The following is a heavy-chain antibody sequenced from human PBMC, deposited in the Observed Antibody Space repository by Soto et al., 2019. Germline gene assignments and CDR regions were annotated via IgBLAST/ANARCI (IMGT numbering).Heavy chain of an antibody. CDR1: GAALNSGNCY. V-gene: IGHV4-31*03. D-gene: IGHD2-21*01. CDR2: IYVTGAV. CDR3: ARLRIATNNYKWFDP. Sequence: SETLSLTCSVPGAALNSGNCYWSWILQVPGKGLEWIGHIYVTGAVDYNPSLRDRITISQDTSERQFSLNLRLVTAADTAVYYCARLRIATNNYKWFDPWGQGTLVTVSS. J-gene: IGHJ5*02.